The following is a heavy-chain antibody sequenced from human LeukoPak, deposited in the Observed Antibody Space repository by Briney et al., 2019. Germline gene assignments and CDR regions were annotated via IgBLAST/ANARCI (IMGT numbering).Heavy chain of an antibody. CDR3: ARDRYSSAYGMDV. V-gene: IGHV1-69*01. Sequence: RASVKVACTASGGTFSSYAISWVRQAPGQGLEWMGGIIPIFGTANYAQKFQGRVTITADESTSTAYMELSSLRSEDTAVYYCARDRYSSAYGMDVWGQGTTVTVSS. J-gene: IGHJ6*02. CDR2: IIPIFGTA. CDR1: GGTFSSYA. D-gene: IGHD6-25*01.